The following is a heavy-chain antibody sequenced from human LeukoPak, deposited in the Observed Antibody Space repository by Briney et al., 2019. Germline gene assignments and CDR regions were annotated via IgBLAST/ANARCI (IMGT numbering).Heavy chain of an antibody. CDR1: GFTLSSYW. Sequence: GRSLRLSCAASGFTLSSYWMSWVRQAPGKGLEWVSYISSSGSTIYYADSVKGRFTISRDNAKNSLYLQMNSLRAEDTAVYYCAREFPMVRGALIFDYWGQGTLVTVSS. V-gene: IGHV3-48*04. J-gene: IGHJ4*02. CDR3: AREFPMVRGALIFDY. CDR2: ISSSGSTI. D-gene: IGHD3-10*01.